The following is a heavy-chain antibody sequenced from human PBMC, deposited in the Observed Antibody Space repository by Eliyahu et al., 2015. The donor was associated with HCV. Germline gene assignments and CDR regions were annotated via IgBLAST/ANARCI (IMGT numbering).Heavy chain of an antibody. J-gene: IGHJ5*02. D-gene: IGHD6-19*01. CDR1: XXSXTTYY. Sequence: QVQLQESGPGLVKPSXTLSLXCXVSXXSXTTYYWSWIRQPPGKGXEWIGVFHYSGSTNYNPSLKSRVTISVDTSKNQFSLNLTSVTAADTAVYYCASGGGGIAVAGTGGWFDPWGQGTLVTVSS. CDR2: FHYSGST. CDR3: ASGGGGIAVAGTGGWFDP. V-gene: IGHV4-59*01.